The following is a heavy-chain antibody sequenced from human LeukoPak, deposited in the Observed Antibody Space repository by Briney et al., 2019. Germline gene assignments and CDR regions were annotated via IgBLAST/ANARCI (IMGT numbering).Heavy chain of an antibody. V-gene: IGHV4-61*02. Sequence: PSQTLSLTCTVSGGSISSGSYYWSWIRQPAGKGLEWIGRIYTSGSTNYNPSLKSRVTISVDTSKNQFSLKLSSVTAADTAVYYCARGRDNRGYSYGYRFDPWGQGTLVTVSS. J-gene: IGHJ5*02. D-gene: IGHD5-18*01. CDR1: GGSISSGSYY. CDR3: ARGRDNRGYSYGYRFDP. CDR2: IYTSGST.